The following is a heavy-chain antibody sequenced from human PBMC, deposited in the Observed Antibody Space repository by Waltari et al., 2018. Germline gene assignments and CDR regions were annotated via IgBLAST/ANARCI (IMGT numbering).Heavy chain of an antibody. CDR2: MSPATGDT. V-gene: IGHV1-8*01. CDR3: ARDIMAP. J-gene: IGHJ5*02. CDR1: GYPFSRYD. D-gene: IGHD3-16*01. Sequence: QVQLIQSGTEVRQPGASVKVSCKTSGYPFSRYDINWVRQAAGQGLEWLGWMSPATGDTGYAQKFQGRINMTRNTSINTAYLELSSLTSEDTAIYYCARDIMAPWGQGTRVSVSS.